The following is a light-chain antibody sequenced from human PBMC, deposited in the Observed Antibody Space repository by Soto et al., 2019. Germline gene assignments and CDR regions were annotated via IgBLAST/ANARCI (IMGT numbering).Light chain of an antibody. CDR2: GAS. J-gene: IGKJ4*01. CDR1: QTVGSSF. V-gene: IGKV3-20*01. CDR3: QQFET. Sequence: ELVLTQSPGTLSLSPGERARLSCRASQTVGSSFLAWYQQKRGQAPRLLIYGASNRATGIPDRFSGSGSGADFTLTINRLEPEDFAVYYCQQFETFGGGTKVDI.